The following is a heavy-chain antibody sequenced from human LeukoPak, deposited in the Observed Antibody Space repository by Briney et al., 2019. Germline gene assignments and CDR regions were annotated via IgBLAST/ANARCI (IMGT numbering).Heavy chain of an antibody. D-gene: IGHD5-18*01. V-gene: IGHV7-4-1*02. J-gene: IGHJ4*02. CDR3: ARDLRIQLWLTQVLRGVDFDY. CDR2: INTNTGNP. CDR1: GYTFTNYA. Sequence: ASVKVSCKASGYTFTNYAINWVRQAPGQGLEWMGWINTNTGNPTYAQGFTGRFVFSLDTFVSTAYLQISSLKADDTAVYYCARDLRIQLWLTQVLRGVDFDYWGQGTLVTVSS.